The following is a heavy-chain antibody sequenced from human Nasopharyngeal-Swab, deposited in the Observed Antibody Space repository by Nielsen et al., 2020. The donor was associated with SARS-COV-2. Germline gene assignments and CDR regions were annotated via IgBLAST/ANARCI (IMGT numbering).Heavy chain of an antibody. Sequence: ASVKVSCKASGYTFTGYGISWVRQAPGQGLEGMGWISAYNGNTNYAQKLQGRVTMTTDTSTSTAYMELRSLRSDDTAVYYCARASHRVGSYYDFWSGYYRDYYYYGMDVWGQGTTVTVSS. CDR1: GYTFTGYG. V-gene: IGHV1-18*01. D-gene: IGHD3-3*01. CDR3: ARASHRVGSYYDFWSGYYRDYYYYGMDV. CDR2: ISAYNGNT. J-gene: IGHJ6*02.